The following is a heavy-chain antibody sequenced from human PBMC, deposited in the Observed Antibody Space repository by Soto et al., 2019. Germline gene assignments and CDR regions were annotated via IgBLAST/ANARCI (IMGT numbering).Heavy chain of an antibody. Sequence: QVQLVESGGGVVPPGRSLRLSCAASGFTFSAYAIHWVRQAPGKGLEWVAVISSDGSHKYYADSVKGRFTISRDNSKNTLFLQMNSLRPEDTAVYYCAKDGGEWGRLRFRGREFDYWGQGTLVTVSS. CDR1: GFTFSAYA. CDR3: AKDGGEWGRLRFRGREFDY. CDR2: ISSDGSHK. V-gene: IGHV3-30*18. J-gene: IGHJ4*02. D-gene: IGHD3-16*01.